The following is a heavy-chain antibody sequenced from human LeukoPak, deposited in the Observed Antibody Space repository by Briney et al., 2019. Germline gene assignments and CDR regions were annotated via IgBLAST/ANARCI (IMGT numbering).Heavy chain of an antibody. D-gene: IGHD2-15*01. CDR1: GYTFTVYY. J-gene: IGHJ4*02. CDR2: INPNSGAT. Sequence: ASVRVSCKGSGYTFTVYYIHWVRQAPGQGLEWMGWINPNSGATASAQKFQGRVTMTRDTSISTAYMELSRLRSDDTAVYYCATDEVVGAPRPLDYWGQGTLVTVSS. CDR3: ATDEVVGAPRPLDY. V-gene: IGHV1-2*02.